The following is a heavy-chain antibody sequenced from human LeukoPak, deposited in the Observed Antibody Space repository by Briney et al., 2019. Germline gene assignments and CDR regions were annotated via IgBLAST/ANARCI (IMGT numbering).Heavy chain of an antibody. D-gene: IGHD3-10*01. CDR3: ARGLVRGSGKIDY. V-gene: IGHV4-31*03. CDR2: TYYSGST. J-gene: IGHJ4*02. Sequence: PSETLSLTCTVSGGSISSGGYSWSWIRQHPGKGLEWIGYTYYSGSTYYNPSLKSRVTISVDTSKNQFSLKLSSVTAADTAVYYCARGLVRGSGKIDYWGQGTLVTVSS. CDR1: GGSISSGGYS.